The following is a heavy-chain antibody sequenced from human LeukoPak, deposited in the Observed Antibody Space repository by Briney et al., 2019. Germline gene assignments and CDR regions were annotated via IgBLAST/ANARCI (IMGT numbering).Heavy chain of an antibody. CDR1: GYSISSGYY. V-gene: IGHV4-38-2*01. J-gene: IGHJ4*02. Sequence: PSETLSLTCAVSGYSISSGYYWGWIRPPPGKGLEWIGTIFHSGSTYSNPSLRSRVTISVDTSKNQFSLKLNSVTAADTAVYYCARVSDDEYGGNSGANYFESWGQGTLVTVSS. D-gene: IGHD4-23*01. CDR3: ARVSDDEYGGNSGANYFES. CDR2: IFHSGST.